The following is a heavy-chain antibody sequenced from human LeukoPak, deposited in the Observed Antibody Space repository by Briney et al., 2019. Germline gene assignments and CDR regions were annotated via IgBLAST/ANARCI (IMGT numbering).Heavy chain of an antibody. V-gene: IGHV4-59*01. D-gene: IGHD4-17*01. CDR3: ARSHGEVPFDY. Sequence: SETLSLTCAVYGGSFSNYYWTWIRQPPGKGLEWIGYIYYRGSTNYHPSLKSRVTISLDTSKNQFSLNLSSVTAADTAVYYCARSHGEVPFDYWGQGTLVTVSS. CDR1: GGSFSNYY. J-gene: IGHJ4*02. CDR2: IYYRGST.